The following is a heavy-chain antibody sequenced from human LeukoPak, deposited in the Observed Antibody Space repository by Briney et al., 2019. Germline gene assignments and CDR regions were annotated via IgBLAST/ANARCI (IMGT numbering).Heavy chain of an antibody. J-gene: IGHJ4*02. V-gene: IGHV3-33*01. CDR3: ARDRGAMGAYHDY. D-gene: IGHD1-26*01. CDR1: GFTFSSYG. Sequence: GGSLRLSCAASGFTFSSYGMHWVRQAPGEGLEWVAVIWYDGSNKYYADSVKGRFTISRDNSKNTLYLQMNSLRAEDTAVYYCARDRGAMGAYHDYWGQGTLVTVSS. CDR2: IWYDGSNK.